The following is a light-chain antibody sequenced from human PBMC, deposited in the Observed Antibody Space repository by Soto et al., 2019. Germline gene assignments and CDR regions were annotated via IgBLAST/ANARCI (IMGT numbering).Light chain of an antibody. CDR1: SSDVGYYDY. CDR2: EVS. J-gene: IGLJ1*01. Sequence: ALTQPPSASGFPGQSVTISCTGTSSDVGYYDYVSWYQQHPGKAPKLMIYEVSNRPSGVSNRFSGSKSGNTASLTISGLQAEDETDYYCNSFTSSSTYVFGTGTKVTVL. CDR3: NSFTSSSTYV. V-gene: IGLV2-14*01.